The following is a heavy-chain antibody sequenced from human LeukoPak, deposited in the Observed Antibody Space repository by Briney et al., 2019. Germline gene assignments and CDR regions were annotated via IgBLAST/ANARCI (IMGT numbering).Heavy chain of an antibody. J-gene: IGHJ1*01. CDR2: IYPGDSDT. Sequence: GESLKISCKGSGYSFTSYWIGWVRQMPGKGLEWMGIIYPGDSDTRYSPSFQGQVTISADKSINTAYLQWSSLKASDSAMYYCARLMDASSSGYFQHWGQGTLVTVSS. CDR3: ARLMDASSSGYFQH. D-gene: IGHD6-6*01. V-gene: IGHV5-51*01. CDR1: GYSFTSYW.